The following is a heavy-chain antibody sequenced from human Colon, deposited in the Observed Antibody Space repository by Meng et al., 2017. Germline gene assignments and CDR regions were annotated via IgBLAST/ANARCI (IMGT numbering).Heavy chain of an antibody. CDR2: ISGSGKTT. J-gene: IGHJ4*02. Sequence: GGSLRLSCVASGFTFDKYAMTWVRQAPGKGLEWVSAISGSGKTTYVADSGKGRFTISRDNSNNTLYLQMNSLRVDDTAVYYCARGRREFSYGPEYWGQGTPVT. V-gene: IGHV3-23*01. CDR1: GFTFDKYA. CDR3: ARGRREFSYGPEY. D-gene: IGHD5-18*01.